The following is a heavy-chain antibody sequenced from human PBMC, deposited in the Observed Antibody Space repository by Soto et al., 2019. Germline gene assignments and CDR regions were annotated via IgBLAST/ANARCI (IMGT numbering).Heavy chain of an antibody. CDR1: GGSISSGGYS. Sequence: KASETLSLTCAVSGGSISSGGYSWSWIRQPPGKGLEWIGYIYHSGSTYYNPSLKSRVTISVDRSKNQFSLKLSSVTAADTAVYYCARGGAGSRHPDDAFDIWGQGTMVTVSS. D-gene: IGHD6-19*01. CDR3: ARGGAGSRHPDDAFDI. V-gene: IGHV4-30-2*01. J-gene: IGHJ3*02. CDR2: IYHSGST.